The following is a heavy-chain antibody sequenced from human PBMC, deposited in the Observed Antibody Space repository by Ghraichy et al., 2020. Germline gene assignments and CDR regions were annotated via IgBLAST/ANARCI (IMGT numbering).Heavy chain of an antibody. CDR3: ARDHCSGGSCRGGNWFDP. D-gene: IGHD2-15*01. J-gene: IGHJ5*02. CDR2: IIPILGIA. V-gene: IGHV1-69*04. Sequence: SVKVSCKACRGNVSSYTTSWVRQAPRQGLEWMGRIIPILGIANYAQKFQGRVTITADKSTSTAYMELSSLRSEDTAVYYCARDHCSGGSCRGGNWFDPWGQGTLVTVS. CDR1: RGNVSSYT.